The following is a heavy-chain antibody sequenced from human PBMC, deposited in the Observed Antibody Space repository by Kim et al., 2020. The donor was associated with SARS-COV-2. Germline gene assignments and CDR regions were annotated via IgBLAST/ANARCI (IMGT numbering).Heavy chain of an antibody. J-gene: IGHJ4*02. V-gene: IGHV1-69*01. Sequence: QGRVTITADESTSTAYMELSSLRSEDTAVYYCARERYCSGGSCYSKPFDYWGQGTLVTVSS. CDR3: ARERYCSGGSCYSKPFDY. D-gene: IGHD2-15*01.